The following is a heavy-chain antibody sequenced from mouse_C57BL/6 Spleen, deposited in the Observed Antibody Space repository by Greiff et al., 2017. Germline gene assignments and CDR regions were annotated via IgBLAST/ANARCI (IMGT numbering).Heavy chain of an antibody. J-gene: IGHJ4*01. CDR1: GYAFSSSW. V-gene: IGHV1-82*01. CDR3: ARHGNYEGSYAMDY. CDR2: IYPGDGDT. D-gene: IGHD2-1*01. Sequence: VKLQESGPELVKPGASVKISCKASGYAFSSSWMNWVKQRPGKGLEWIGRIYPGDGDTNYNGKFKGKATLTADKSSSTAYMQLSSLTSEDSAVYFCARHGNYEGSYAMDYWGQGTSVTVSS.